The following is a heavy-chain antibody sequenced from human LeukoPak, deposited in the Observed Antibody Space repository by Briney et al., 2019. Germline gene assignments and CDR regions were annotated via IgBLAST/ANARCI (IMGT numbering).Heavy chain of an antibody. D-gene: IGHD5-24*01. CDR2: VFDSGTT. CDR1: GGSISGSF. CDR3: ARDPDGYKFFDY. Sequence: SETLSLTCTVSGGSISGSFWHWIRQPPGKGLVWMGYVFDSGTTAYNPSLKRRVTMSLDTSKSQFSLNLSSVTAADTAVYYCARDPDGYKFFDYWGRGSPVTVSS. J-gene: IGHJ4*02. V-gene: IGHV4-59*01.